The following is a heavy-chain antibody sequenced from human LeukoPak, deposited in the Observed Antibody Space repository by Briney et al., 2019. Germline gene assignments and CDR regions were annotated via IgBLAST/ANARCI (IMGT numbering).Heavy chain of an antibody. CDR2: IYYSGST. V-gene: IGHV4-39*07. CDR3: ARGGDAAFDI. J-gene: IGHJ3*02. D-gene: IGHD2-21*02. Sequence: SETLSLTCTVSGGSISSSSYYWGWIRQPPGKGLEWIGSIYYSGSTNYNPSLKSRVTISVDTSKNQFSLKLSSVTAADTAVYYCARGGDAAFDIWGQGTMVTVSS. CDR1: GGSISSSSYY.